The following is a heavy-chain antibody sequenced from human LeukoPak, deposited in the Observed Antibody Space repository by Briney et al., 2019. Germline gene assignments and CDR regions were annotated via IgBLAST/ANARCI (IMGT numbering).Heavy chain of an antibody. CDR3: ARLKDDVTMLDY. Sequence: GGALRHSCAASGFTFSTYWMSWVRQAPAKGLEWVANINQDGSQKRYVDSVQGRFTISRDKTKNSLFLQMNSLRAEDTAVYYCARLKDDVTMLDYWGGGTVVSVSS. CDR1: GFTFSTYW. D-gene: IGHD3-10*01. V-gene: IGHV3-7*01. CDR2: INQDGSQK. J-gene: IGHJ4*02.